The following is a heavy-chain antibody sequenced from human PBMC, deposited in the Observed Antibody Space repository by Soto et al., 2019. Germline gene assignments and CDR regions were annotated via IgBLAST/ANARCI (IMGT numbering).Heavy chain of an antibody. D-gene: IGHD3-10*01. J-gene: IGHJ5*02. CDR1: GYTLTELS. V-gene: IGHV1-24*01. Sequence: ASVTVSCKVSGYTLTELSMHWVRQAPGKGLEWMGGFDPEDGETIYAQKFQGRVTMTEDTSTDTAYMELSSLRSEDTAVYYCATNDGSGAKWFDPWGQGSMVTVSS. CDR3: ATNDGSGAKWFDP. CDR2: FDPEDGET.